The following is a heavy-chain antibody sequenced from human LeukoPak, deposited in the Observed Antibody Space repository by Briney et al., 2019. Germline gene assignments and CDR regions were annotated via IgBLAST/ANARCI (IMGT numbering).Heavy chain of an antibody. CDR2: ITSGVGIT. J-gene: IGHJ4*02. CDR3: AKGYYYDLDY. D-gene: IGHD3-22*01. CDR1: GFTFSSYG. Sequence: GGSLRLSCVASGFTFSSYGMNWVRQAPGKGLEWVSIITSGVGITYYADSVKGRFTISRDNSRNTLYLQMNSLTAEDTAVYYCAKGYYYDLDYWGQGTLVTVSS. V-gene: IGHV3-23*01.